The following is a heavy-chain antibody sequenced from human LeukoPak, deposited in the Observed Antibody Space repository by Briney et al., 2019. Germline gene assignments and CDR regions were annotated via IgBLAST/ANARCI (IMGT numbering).Heavy chain of an antibody. Sequence: GGSLRLSCAASGFTFSSYAMHWVRQAPGKGLEYVSAITSNGDKTYYGNSVKRRFTISRDNSKNTLYLQMGSLRIEDMAVYYCATGGATTLFDYWGHGTLVTVCS. J-gene: IGHJ4*01. V-gene: IGHV3-64*01. CDR2: ITSNGDKT. CDR3: ATGGATTLFDY. D-gene: IGHD1-26*01. CDR1: GFTFSSYA.